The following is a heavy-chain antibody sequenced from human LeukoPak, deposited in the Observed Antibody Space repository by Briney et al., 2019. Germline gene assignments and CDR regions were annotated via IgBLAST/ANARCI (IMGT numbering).Heavy chain of an antibody. V-gene: IGHV3-23*01. CDR1: GFTFSNYA. Sequence: GGSLRLSCAASGFTFSNYAMSWVRQAPGRGLEWVSVISGSSGSTYYADSMKGRFTISRDNSKNTLYLQMNSLGAEDTAVYYCAKEVKQWLVSGDAFDIWGQGTMVTVSS. CDR2: ISGSSGST. J-gene: IGHJ3*02. D-gene: IGHD6-19*01. CDR3: AKEVKQWLVSGDAFDI.